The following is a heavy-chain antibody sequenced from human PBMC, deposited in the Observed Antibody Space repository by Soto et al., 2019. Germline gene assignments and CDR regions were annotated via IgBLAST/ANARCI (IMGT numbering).Heavy chain of an antibody. Sequence: EVQLVESGGGLVQPGRSLRLSCVASGFTFDDYAMFWVRQAPGKGLEWVSGISWKSASIGYADSVKGRFTISRDNXKHSLYLQMNSLRAEDTALYYCAKSTGGTANGMDVWGQGTTVTVSS. CDR2: ISWKSASI. CDR1: GFTFDDYA. D-gene: IGHD2-8*02. V-gene: IGHV3-9*01. J-gene: IGHJ6*02. CDR3: AKSTGGTANGMDV.